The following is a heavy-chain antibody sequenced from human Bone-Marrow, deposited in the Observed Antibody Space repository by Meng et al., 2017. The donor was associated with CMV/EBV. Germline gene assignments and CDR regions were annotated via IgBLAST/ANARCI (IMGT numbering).Heavy chain of an antibody. V-gene: IGHV3-9*03. D-gene: IGHD1-26*01. CDR2: ISWNSGSI. Sequence: GGSLRLSCAASGLTFDDYAMHWVRQAPGKGLEWVSGISWNSGSIGYADSVKGRFTISRDNAKNSLYLQMNSLRAEDMALYYCAKDSGSYYYYGMDVWGQGTTVTVYS. CDR3: AKDSGSYYYYGMDV. CDR1: GLTFDDYA. J-gene: IGHJ6*02.